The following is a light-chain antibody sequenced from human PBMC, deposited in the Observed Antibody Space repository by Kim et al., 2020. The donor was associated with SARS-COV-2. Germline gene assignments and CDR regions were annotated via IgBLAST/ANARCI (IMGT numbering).Light chain of an antibody. CDR2: NDN. V-gene: IGLV1-44*01. CDR3: ATWDVSLNGWV. CDR1: SSNVGLHF. J-gene: IGLJ3*02. Sequence: GQWVTIPCSGSSSNVGLHFVNWYQQLPGTAPKVFIYNDNQRPSGVPDRFSGSRSGTSASLAISGLQSEDEADYYCATWDVSLNGWVFGGGTQLIVL.